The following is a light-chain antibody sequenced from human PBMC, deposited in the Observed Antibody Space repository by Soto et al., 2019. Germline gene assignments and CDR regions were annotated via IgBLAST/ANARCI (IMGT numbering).Light chain of an antibody. V-gene: IGLV2-14*01. J-gene: IGLJ1*01. CDR3: SSFTGSSTLAYV. Sequence: QSALTQPASVSGSPGQSITISCTGISSDVGGYNYVSWYQQHPDKAPKLMIYEVSNRPSGVSGRFSGSKSGNTASLTISGLQAEVEADYYCSSFTGSSTLAYVFGTGTKVTVL. CDR1: SSDVGGYNY. CDR2: EVS.